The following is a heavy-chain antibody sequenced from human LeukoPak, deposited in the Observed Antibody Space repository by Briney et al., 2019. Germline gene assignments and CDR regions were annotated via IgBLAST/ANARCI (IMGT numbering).Heavy chain of an antibody. V-gene: IGHV1-24*01. CDR3: ATQVGPAAQDGYDY. J-gene: IGHJ4*02. CDR1: GYTLTELS. Sequence: ASVKVSCKVSGYTLTELSMHWVRQAPGKGLEWMGGFDPEDGETIYAQKFQGRVTMTEDTSTDTAYMELSSLRSEDTAVYYCATQVGPAAQDGYDYWGQGTLVTVSS. CDR2: FDPEDGET. D-gene: IGHD2-2*01.